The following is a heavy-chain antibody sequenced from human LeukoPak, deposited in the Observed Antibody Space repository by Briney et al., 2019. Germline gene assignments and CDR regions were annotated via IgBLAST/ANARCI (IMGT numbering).Heavy chain of an antibody. V-gene: IGHV4-59*01. Sequence: SETLSLTCTVSGGSISSYYWSWIRQPPGKGLEWIGYIYYSGSTNYNPSLKSRVTISVDTSKNQFSLKLSSVTAADTAVYYCARATVVTTGLVRYRFDPWGQGTLVTVSS. CDR1: GGSISSYY. CDR2: IYYSGST. D-gene: IGHD4-23*01. CDR3: ARATVVTTGLVRYRFDP. J-gene: IGHJ5*02.